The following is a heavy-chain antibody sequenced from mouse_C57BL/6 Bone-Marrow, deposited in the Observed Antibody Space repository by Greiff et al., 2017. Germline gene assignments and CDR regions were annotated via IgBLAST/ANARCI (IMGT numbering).Heavy chain of an antibody. V-gene: IGHV1-81*01. D-gene: IGHD3-3*01. CDR2: IYPRSGNT. J-gene: IGHJ3*01. Sequence: QVQLKQSGAELARPGASVKLSCKASGYTFTSYGISWVKQRTGQGLEWIGEIYPRSGNTYYNEKFKGKATLTADKSSSTAYMELRSLTSEDSAVYFCARGGRPLAWFAYWGQGTLVTVSA. CDR1: GYTFTSYG. CDR3: ARGGRPLAWFAY.